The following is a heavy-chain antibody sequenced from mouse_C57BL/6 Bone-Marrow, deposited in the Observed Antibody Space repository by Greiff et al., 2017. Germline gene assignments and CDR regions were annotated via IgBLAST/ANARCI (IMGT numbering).Heavy chain of an antibody. CDR2: IDPENGDT. Sequence: VQLQQSGAELVRPGASVKLSCTASGFNIKDDYMHWVKQRPEQGLEWIGWIDPENGDTEYASKFQGKATITADTSSNPAYLQLSSLTSEDTAVYYCRGLLWSLMDYWGQGTSVTVSS. CDR3: RGLLWSLMDY. V-gene: IGHV14-4*01. D-gene: IGHD2-1*01. CDR1: GFNIKDDY. J-gene: IGHJ4*01.